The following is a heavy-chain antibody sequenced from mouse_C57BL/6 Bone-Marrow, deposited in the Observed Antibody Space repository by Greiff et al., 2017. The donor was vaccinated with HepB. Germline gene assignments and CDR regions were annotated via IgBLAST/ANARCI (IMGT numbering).Heavy chain of an antibody. Sequence: QVQLQQSGAELVMPGASVKLSCKASGYTFTSYWMHWVKQRPGQGLEWIGEIDPSDSYTNYNQKFKGKSTLTVDKSSSTAYMQLSSLTSEDSAVYYCAQRGNDVFDYWGQGTTLTVSS. D-gene: IGHD2-3*01. CDR3: AQRGNDVFDY. J-gene: IGHJ2*01. CDR2: IDPSDSYT. CDR1: GYTFTSYW. V-gene: IGHV1-69*01.